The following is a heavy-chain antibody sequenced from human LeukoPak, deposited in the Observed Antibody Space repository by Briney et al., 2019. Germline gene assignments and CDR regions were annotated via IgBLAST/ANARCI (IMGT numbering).Heavy chain of an antibody. CDR2: ISSSSSYI. CDR1: GFTFSSYW. D-gene: IGHD1-26*01. V-gene: IGHV3-21*01. J-gene: IGHJ4*02. CDR3: ASWGEGALDN. Sequence: GGSLRLSCAASGFTFSSYWMHWVRQAPGKGLEWVSSISSSSSYIYYANSVKGRFTISRDNAKKSLYLQMNSLRVEDTSVYYCASWGEGALDNWGQGTLVTVSS.